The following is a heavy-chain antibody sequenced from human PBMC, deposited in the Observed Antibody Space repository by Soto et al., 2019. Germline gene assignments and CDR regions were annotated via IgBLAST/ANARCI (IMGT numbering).Heavy chain of an antibody. V-gene: IGHV3-64*01. Sequence: SLRLSCAASGFTFSSYAMHWVRQAPGKGLEYVSAISSNGGSTYYANSVKGRFTISRDNSKNTLYLQMGSLRAEDMAVYYCARGPSSSDIVVVPAAIRSNPWGQGTLVTVSS. D-gene: IGHD2-2*01. J-gene: IGHJ5*02. CDR2: ISSNGGST. CDR3: ARGPSSSDIVVVPAAIRSNP. CDR1: GFTFSSYA.